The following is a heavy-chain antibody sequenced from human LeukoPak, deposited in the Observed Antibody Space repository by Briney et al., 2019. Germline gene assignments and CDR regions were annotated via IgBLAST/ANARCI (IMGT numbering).Heavy chain of an antibody. CDR2: ISRSSSYI. CDR1: GFTFSSYS. D-gene: IGHD3-3*01. V-gene: IGHV3-21*01. CDR3: ARDFFERITIFGVVKNHAFDI. Sequence: GGSLRLSCAASGFTFSSYSMNWVRQAPGKGLEWVSSISRSSSYIYYADSVKGRFTISRDNAKNSLYLQMNSLRAEDTAVYYCARDFFERITIFGVVKNHAFDIWGQGTMVTVSS. J-gene: IGHJ3*02.